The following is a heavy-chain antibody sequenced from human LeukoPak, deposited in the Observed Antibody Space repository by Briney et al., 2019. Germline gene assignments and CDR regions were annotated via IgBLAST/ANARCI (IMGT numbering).Heavy chain of an antibody. Sequence: GGSLRLSCAASGFTLSSYWMHWVRQTPGKGLVWVSVIYSGGSTYYADSVKGRFTISRDNSKNTLYLQMNSLRAEDTAVYYCARDIHGYSYGSKWFGPWGQGTLVTVSS. CDR1: GFTLSSYW. D-gene: IGHD5-18*01. CDR2: IYSGGST. J-gene: IGHJ5*02. CDR3: ARDIHGYSYGSKWFGP. V-gene: IGHV3-53*01.